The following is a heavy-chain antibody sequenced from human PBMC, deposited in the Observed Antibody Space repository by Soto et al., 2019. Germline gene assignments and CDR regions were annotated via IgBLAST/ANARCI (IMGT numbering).Heavy chain of an antibody. V-gene: IGHV1-69*12. Sequence: QVQLVQSGAEVKKPGSSVKVSCKASGGTFSSYAISWVRQAPGQGLEWMGGIIPIFGTANYAQKFQGRVTITADESTSTAYMELSSLRSEDTAVYYCASDGRTTVTTFRYYYYGMDVWGHGTTVTVSS. CDR1: GGTFSSYA. J-gene: IGHJ6*02. D-gene: IGHD4-17*01. CDR2: IIPIFGTA. CDR3: ASDGRTTVTTFRYYYYGMDV.